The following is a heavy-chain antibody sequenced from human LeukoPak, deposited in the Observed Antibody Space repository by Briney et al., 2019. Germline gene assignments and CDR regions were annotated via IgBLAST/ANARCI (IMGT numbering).Heavy chain of an antibody. CDR3: ATHSSSGGFDY. D-gene: IGHD6-13*01. J-gene: IGHJ4*02. CDR1: GFTFSSYG. CDR2: ISYDGSNK. Sequence: GGSLRLSCAASGFTFSSYGMHWVRQAPGKGLEWVAVISYDGSNKYYADSVKGRFTISRDNSKNTLYLQMNSLRAEDTAVYYSATHSSSGGFDYWGQGTPVTVSS. V-gene: IGHV3-30*03.